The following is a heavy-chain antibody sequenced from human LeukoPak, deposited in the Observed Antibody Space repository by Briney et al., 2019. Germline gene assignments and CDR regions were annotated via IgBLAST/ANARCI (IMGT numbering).Heavy chain of an antibody. CDR3: ARERPITYYYGSGTPGGYYGMDV. D-gene: IGHD3-10*01. V-gene: IGHV3-30-3*01. CDR2: ISYDGSNK. J-gene: IGHJ6*02. Sequence: TGGSLRLSCAASGFTFSSYAMHWVRQAPGKGLEWVAVISYDGSNKYYADSVKGRFTISRDNSKNTLYLQMNSLRAEDTAVYYCARERPITYYYGSGTPGGYYGMDVWGQGTTVTVSS. CDR1: GFTFSSYA.